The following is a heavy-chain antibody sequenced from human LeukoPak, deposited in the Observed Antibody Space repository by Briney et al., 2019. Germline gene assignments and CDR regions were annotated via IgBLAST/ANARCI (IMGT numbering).Heavy chain of an antibody. V-gene: IGHV4-39*07. D-gene: IGHD3-9*01. CDR1: GGSISSSSYY. J-gene: IGHJ4*02. CDR2: IYYSGST. Sequence: PSETLSLTCTVSGGSISSSSYYWGWIRQPPGKGLEWIGSIYYSGSTYYNPSLKSRVSISVDTSKNQSSLKLSSVTAADTAVYYCARTLRYFDWPHFDYWGQGTLVTVSS. CDR3: ARTLRYFDWPHFDY.